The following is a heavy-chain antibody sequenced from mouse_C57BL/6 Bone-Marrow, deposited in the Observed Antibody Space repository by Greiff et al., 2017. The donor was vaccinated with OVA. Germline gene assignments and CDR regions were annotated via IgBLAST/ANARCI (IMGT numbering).Heavy chain of an antibody. V-gene: IGHV5-2*01. CDR1: EYEFPSHD. Sequence: VQLKESGGGLVQPGESLKLSCESNEYEFPSHDMSWVRKTPEQRLELVAAINSDGGSTNYPHNMERRVIISTDKTKKTLYLQMSSLRSVDTAVYYWARPNFDYWGQGTTLTVSS. CDR3: ARPNFDY. CDR2: INSDGGST. J-gene: IGHJ2*01.